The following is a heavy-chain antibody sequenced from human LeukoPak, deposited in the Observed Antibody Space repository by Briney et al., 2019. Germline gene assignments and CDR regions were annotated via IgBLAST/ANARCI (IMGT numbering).Heavy chain of an antibody. D-gene: IGHD3-22*01. CDR2: IYYSGST. Sequence: PSQTLSLTCTVSGGSISSGDYYWRWLRQPPGKGLEWIGYIYYSGSTYYNPSLKSRVTISVDTSKNQFSLKLSSVTAADTAVYYCARGVDYYDSSGYYFTGSFFDYWGQGTLVTVSS. V-gene: IGHV4-30-4*01. CDR1: GGSISSGDYY. J-gene: IGHJ4*02. CDR3: ARGVDYYDSSGYYFTGSFFDY.